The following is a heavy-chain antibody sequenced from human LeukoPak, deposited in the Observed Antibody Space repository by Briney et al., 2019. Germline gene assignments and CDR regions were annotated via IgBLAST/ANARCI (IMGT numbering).Heavy chain of an antibody. V-gene: IGHV4-4*07. D-gene: IGHD3-10*01. Sequence: SETLSLTCTVSGGSISSYYWSWIRQPAGKGLEWIARIYTSGSTNYNPSLKSRVTMSVDTSKNQFSLKLSSVTAADTAVYYCARDGRYYGSGSYYTYYYYGMDVWGQGTTVTVSS. CDR2: IYTSGST. CDR1: GGSISSYY. CDR3: ARDGRYYGSGSYYTYYYYGMDV. J-gene: IGHJ6*02.